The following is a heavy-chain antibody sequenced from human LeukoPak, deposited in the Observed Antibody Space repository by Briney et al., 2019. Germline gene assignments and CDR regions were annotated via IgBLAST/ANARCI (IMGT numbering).Heavy chain of an antibody. CDR3: ARVLGDSSSWYWWFDP. V-gene: IGHV4-30-2*01. Sequence: SQTLSLTCAVSGGSISSGGYSWSWIRQPPGKGLEWIGYIYHSGSTYYNPSLKSRVTISVDRSKHQFSLKLSSVTAADTAVYYCARVLGDSSSWYWWFDPWGQGTLVTVSS. D-gene: IGHD6-13*01. J-gene: IGHJ5*02. CDR1: GGSISSGGYS. CDR2: IYHSGST.